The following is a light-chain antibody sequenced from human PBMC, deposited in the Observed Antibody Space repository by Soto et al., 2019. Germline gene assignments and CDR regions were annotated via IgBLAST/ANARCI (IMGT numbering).Light chain of an antibody. Sequence: DIQMTQSPSTLSASVGDRVTITCRASQIISSWLAWYHQKPGKAPKLLIYDASSLAGGVPSRFSGSGSGTEFTLTISSLQPDDFATYYCQQYNSYPLTFGGGTKVEIK. CDR3: QQYNSYPLT. J-gene: IGKJ4*01. CDR1: QIISSW. CDR2: DAS. V-gene: IGKV1-5*01.